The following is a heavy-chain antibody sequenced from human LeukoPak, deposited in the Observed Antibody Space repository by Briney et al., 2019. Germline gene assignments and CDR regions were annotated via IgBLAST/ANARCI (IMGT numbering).Heavy chain of an antibody. CDR3: ARDASGAYYGNFSFDY. D-gene: IGHD1-26*01. Sequence: ASVKVSCKASGYTFTSYGISWVRQAPGQGLEWMGWISAYNGNTKYAQKFQGRVTMTTDTSTSTAYMELRSLTSDDTAFYYCARDASGAYYGNFSFDYWGLGTLVTVSS. CDR2: ISAYNGNT. CDR1: GYTFTSYG. J-gene: IGHJ4*02. V-gene: IGHV1-18*01.